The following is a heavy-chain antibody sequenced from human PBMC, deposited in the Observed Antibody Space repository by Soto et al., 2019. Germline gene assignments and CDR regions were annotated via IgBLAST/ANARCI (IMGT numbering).Heavy chain of an antibody. CDR2: IYYSGST. V-gene: IGHV4-39*01. Sequence: PSETLSLTCTVSGGSISSSSYYWGWIRQPPGKGLEWIGSIYYSGSTYYNPSLKSRVTISVDTSKNQFSLKLSSVTAADTAVYYCARPHLWAGRWFDPWGQGTLVTVSS. J-gene: IGHJ5*02. CDR1: GGSISSSSYY. CDR3: ARPHLWAGRWFDP. D-gene: IGHD3-10*01.